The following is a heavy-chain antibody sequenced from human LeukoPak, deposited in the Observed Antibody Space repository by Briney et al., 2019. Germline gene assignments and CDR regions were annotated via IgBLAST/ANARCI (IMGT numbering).Heavy chain of an antibody. J-gene: IGHJ4*02. Sequence: SVKVSCKASGGTFSSYAISWVRQAPGQGLEWMGRIIPILGIANYAQKFQGRVTITADKSTSTAYMELRSLRSDDTAVYYCARDNLGYCSSTSCLNTLFDYWGQGTLVTVSS. D-gene: IGHD2-2*01. CDR2: IIPILGIA. CDR1: GGTFSSYA. CDR3: ARDNLGYCSSTSCLNTLFDY. V-gene: IGHV1-69*04.